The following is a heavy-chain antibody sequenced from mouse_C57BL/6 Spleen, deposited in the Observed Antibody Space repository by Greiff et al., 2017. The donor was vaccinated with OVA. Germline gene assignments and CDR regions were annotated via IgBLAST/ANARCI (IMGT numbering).Heavy chain of an antibody. D-gene: IGHD2-1*01. V-gene: IGHV1-72*01. CDR1: GYTFTSYW. J-gene: IGHJ4*01. CDR2: IDPNSGGT. CDR3: ARAPPAAADYGNFPMDY. Sequence: VQLQQPGAELVKPGASVKLSCKASGYTFTSYWMHWVKQRPGRGLEWIGRIDPNSGGTKYNEKFKSKATLTVDKPSSTAYMQLSSLTYEDSAVYDCARAPPAAADYGNFPMDYWGQGTSVTVSS.